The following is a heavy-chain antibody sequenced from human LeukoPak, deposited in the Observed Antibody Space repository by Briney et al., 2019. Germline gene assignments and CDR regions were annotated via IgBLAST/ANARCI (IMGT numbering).Heavy chain of an antibody. CDR3: ARTYSGSHTYYFDF. CDR2: IYYSGST. V-gene: IGHV4-59*01. J-gene: IGHJ4*02. Sequence: PSETLSLTCTVSGDSISSYYWSWIRQSPGKGLEWIGFIYYSGSTNYNPSLKSRVTISVDTSKKQFSLKLTPVTAADTAVYYCARTYSGSHTYYFDFWGQGTLVTVSS. CDR1: GDSISSYY. D-gene: IGHD1-26*01.